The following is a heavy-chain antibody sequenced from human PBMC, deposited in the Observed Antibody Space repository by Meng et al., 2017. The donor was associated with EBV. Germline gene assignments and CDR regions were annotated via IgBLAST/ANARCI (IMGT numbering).Heavy chain of an antibody. D-gene: IGHD6-13*01. J-gene: IGHJ5*02. CDR2: IIPIFGTA. Sequence: QEQLVQSGAEVKTPGSSVKVSCKVSGGTFSNYAISWVRQAPGQGLEWMGGIIPIFGTANYAQRFQGRVTITADESTNTAYMELSSLRSEDTAVYFCARRPLAYSSSNYWLDPWGQGTLGTVAS. V-gene: IGHV1-69*01. CDR1: GGTFSNYA. CDR3: ARRPLAYSSSNYWLDP.